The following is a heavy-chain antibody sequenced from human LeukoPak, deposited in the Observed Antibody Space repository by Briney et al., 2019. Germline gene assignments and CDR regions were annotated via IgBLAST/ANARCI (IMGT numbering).Heavy chain of an antibody. V-gene: IGHV4-61*02. D-gene: IGHD6-13*01. Sequence: SETLSLTCTVSGGSISSGSYYWSWIRQPAGKGLEWIGRIYTSGSTNYNPSLKSRVTISVDTSKNQFSLKLSSVTAADTAVYYCARGPPAAMEQRLVPYSDIWGQGTMVTVSS. CDR1: GGSISSGSYY. CDR3: ARGPPAAMEQRLVPYSDI. CDR2: IYTSGST. J-gene: IGHJ3*02.